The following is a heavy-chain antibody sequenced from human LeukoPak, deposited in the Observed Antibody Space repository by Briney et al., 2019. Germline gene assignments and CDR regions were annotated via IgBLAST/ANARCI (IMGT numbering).Heavy chain of an antibody. CDR3: ASPAVDTAMVKGCG. CDR2: INPNSGGT. V-gene: IGHV1-2*02. Sequence: GASVKVSCKASGYIFTGYYMHWVRQAPGQGLEWMGWINPNSGGTNYAQKFQGRVTMTRDTSISTAYMELSRLRSDDTAVYYCASPAVDTAMVKGCGWGQGTLVTVSS. CDR1: GYIFTGYY. D-gene: IGHD5-18*01. J-gene: IGHJ4*02.